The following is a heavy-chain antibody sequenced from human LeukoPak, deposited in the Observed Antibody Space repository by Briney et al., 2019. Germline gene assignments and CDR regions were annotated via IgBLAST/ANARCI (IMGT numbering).Heavy chain of an antibody. D-gene: IGHD6-19*01. V-gene: IGHV1-69*02. CDR1: GGTFISYT. CDR3: ASSSSGPPAFDI. Sequence: SVKVSCKASGGTFISYTISWVRQAPGQGLEWMGRIILILGIANYAQKFEGRVTITEDKSTSTAYMELSSLRSEDTAVYYWASSSSGPPAFDIWGQGTMVTVSS. CDR2: IILILGIA. J-gene: IGHJ3*02.